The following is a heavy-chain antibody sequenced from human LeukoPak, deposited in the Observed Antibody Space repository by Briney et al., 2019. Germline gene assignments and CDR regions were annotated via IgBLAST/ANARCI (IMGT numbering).Heavy chain of an antibody. CDR1: GGTFSSYA. CDR2: IIPVFGTA. CDR3: AREPRIAAAGHPNPWWDY. Sequence: VASVKVSCKASGGTFSSYAISWVRQAPGQGLEWMGGIIPVFGTANYAQKFQGRVTMTRDTSTSTVYMELSSLRSEDTAVYYCAREPRIAAAGHPNPWWDYWGQGTLVTVSS. D-gene: IGHD6-13*01. V-gene: IGHV1-69*05. J-gene: IGHJ4*02.